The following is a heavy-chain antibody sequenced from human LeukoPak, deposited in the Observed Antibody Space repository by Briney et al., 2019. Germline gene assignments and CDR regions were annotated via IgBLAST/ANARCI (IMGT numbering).Heavy chain of an antibody. V-gene: IGHV4-34*01. CDR3: ARVLVAVGVDC. D-gene: IGHD2-15*01. Sequence: NPSETLSLTCAVYGGSFSGYYWSWIRQPPGMGLEWIGEISHSGGTNYNPSLKSRVTISIDTSKNQFSLKLTSVTAADTAVYYCARVLVAVGVDCWGQGGLVTVSS. CDR1: GGSFSGYY. CDR2: ISHSGGT. J-gene: IGHJ4*02.